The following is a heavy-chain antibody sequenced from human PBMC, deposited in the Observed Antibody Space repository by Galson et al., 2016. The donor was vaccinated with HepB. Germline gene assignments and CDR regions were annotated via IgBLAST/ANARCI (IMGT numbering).Heavy chain of an antibody. D-gene: IGHD1-26*01. CDR3: ANFETSILGATSDY. J-gene: IGHJ4*02. Sequence: SLRLSCAASGFTFSSYAMGWVRQAPGKGLGWVSAISGSGGSTYYADSVKGRFTISRDNSKNTLYLQMNSLRAEDRAVYYCANFETSILGATSDYWGQGTLVTVSS. V-gene: IGHV3-23*01. CDR2: ISGSGGST. CDR1: GFTFSSYA.